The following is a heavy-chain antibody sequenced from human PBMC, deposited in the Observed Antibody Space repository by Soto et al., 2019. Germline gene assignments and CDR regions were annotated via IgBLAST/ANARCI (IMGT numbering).Heavy chain of an antibody. CDR2: ICGSGGST. CDR1: GFTFSSYA. Sequence: GGSLRLSCAASGFTFSSYAMSWVRQAPGKGLEWVSAICGSGGSTYYADSVKGRFTISRDNSKNTLYLQMNSLRAEDMAVYYCAYYDILTGYYPWGQGTLVTVSS. D-gene: IGHD3-9*01. J-gene: IGHJ5*02. CDR3: AYYDILTGYYP. V-gene: IGHV3-23*01.